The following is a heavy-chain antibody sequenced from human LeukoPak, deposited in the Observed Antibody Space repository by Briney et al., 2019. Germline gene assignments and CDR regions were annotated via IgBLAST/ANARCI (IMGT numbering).Heavy chain of an antibody. CDR1: GFSLGTSGVG. CDR3: AHRFLLSGYYGIFDY. Sequence: SGPTLVKPTQTLTLTCAFSGFSLGTSGVGVGWIRQPPGKALEWLSLIYWDDDKRYTPSLVGRLTITKDTSANQVVLTVTNMDPVDTATYYCAHRFLLSGYYGIFDYWGQGALVTVSS. J-gene: IGHJ4*02. V-gene: IGHV2-5*02. D-gene: IGHD3-3*01. CDR2: IYWDDDK.